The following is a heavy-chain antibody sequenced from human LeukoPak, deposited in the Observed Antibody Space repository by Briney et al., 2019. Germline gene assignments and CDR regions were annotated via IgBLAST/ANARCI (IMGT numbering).Heavy chain of an antibody. D-gene: IGHD3-22*01. V-gene: IGHV3-21*01. J-gene: IGHJ4*02. CDR2: ISVGSNYI. Sequence: PGGSLRLSCAASGYTFSSYSINWVRQAPGKGLEWVSSISVGSNYIYYADSVRGRFSISRDDARNSLYLQMDSLRGDDTAVYYCARLRRNSDRSGYYYYYDYWGQGTLVTVPS. CDR3: ARLRRNSDRSGYYYYYDY. CDR1: GYTFSSYS.